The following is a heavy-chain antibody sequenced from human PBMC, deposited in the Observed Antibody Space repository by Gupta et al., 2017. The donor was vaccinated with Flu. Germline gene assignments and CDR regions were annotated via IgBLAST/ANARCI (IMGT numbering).Heavy chain of an antibody. CDR1: GGIFSSYA. CDR3: ARNSYGSGSYWSDAFDL. J-gene: IGHJ3*01. D-gene: IGHD3-10*01. Sequence: QVQLVQSGAEVKKPGSSVMVSCKASGGIFSSYAISWVRQAPGQGLEWMGGIIPIFGTTNYAQKFQGRVTITADKSTTTASMELSSLRSDDTAVYYCARNSYGSGSYWSDAFDLWGQGTLVTVSS. V-gene: IGHV1-69*06. CDR2: IIPIFGTT.